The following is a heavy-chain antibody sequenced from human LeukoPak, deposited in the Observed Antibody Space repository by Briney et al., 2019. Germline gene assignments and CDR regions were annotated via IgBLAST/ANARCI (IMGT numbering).Heavy chain of an antibody. J-gene: IGHJ3*02. CDR2: IRSKAYGGTT. D-gene: IGHD3-22*01. Sequence: GSLRLSCTASGFTFGDYAMSWVRQAPGKGLEWVGFIRSKAYGGTTEYAASVKGRFTISRDDSKSIAYLQMNSLKTEDTAVYYCTNQLTYYDSSGLDAFDIWGQGTMVTVSS. V-gene: IGHV3-49*04. CDR3: TNQLTYYDSSGLDAFDI. CDR1: GFTFGDYA.